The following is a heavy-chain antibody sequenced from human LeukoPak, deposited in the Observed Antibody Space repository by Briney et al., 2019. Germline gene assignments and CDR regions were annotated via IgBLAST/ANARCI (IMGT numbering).Heavy chain of an antibody. CDR3: AKFALRYCSGGSCHPFDY. CDR1: RFTFSDYS. J-gene: IGHJ4*02. Sequence: PGGSLRLSCAASRFTFSDYSMNWVRQAPGKGLEWVSAISSSGSSIFYAASVKGRFTISRDNARNSLYLQMNSLRAEDTAVYYCAKFALRYCSGGSCHPFDYWGQGTLVTVSS. CDR2: ISSSGSSI. V-gene: IGHV3-21*04. D-gene: IGHD2-15*01.